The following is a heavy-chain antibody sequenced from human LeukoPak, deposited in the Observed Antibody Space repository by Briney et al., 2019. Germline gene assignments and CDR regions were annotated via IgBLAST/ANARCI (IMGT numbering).Heavy chain of an antibody. Sequence: ASVKVSCKASGYTFTSYDINWVRQATGQGLEWMGWMNPNSGNTGYVQKFQGRVTITRNTSISTAYMELSSLRSEDTAVYYCVRDRTKYCSSTSCPLDYWGQGTLVTVSS. J-gene: IGHJ4*02. CDR3: VRDRTKYCSSTSCPLDY. D-gene: IGHD2-2*01. V-gene: IGHV1-8*03. CDR2: MNPNSGNT. CDR1: GYTFTSYD.